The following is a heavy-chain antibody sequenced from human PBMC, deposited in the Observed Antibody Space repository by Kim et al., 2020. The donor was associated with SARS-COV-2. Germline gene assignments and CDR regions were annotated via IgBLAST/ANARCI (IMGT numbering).Heavy chain of an antibody. CDR3: ASASAPKVALDY. V-gene: IGHV1-2*06. CDR2: INPNSGGT. CDR1: GYTFTGYY. J-gene: IGHJ4*02. D-gene: IGHD2-15*01. Sequence: ASVKVSCKASGYTFTGYYMHWVRQAPGQGLDWMGRINPNSGGTNYAQKFQGRVTMTRDTSISTAYMELSRLRSDDTAVYYCASASAPKVALDYWGQGTLVTVSS.